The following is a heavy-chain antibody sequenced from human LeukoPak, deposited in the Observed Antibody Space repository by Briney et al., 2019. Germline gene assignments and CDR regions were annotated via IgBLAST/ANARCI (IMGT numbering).Heavy chain of an antibody. CDR1: GGSISSSTYY. V-gene: IGHV4-39*01. D-gene: IGHD6-19*01. Sequence: PSETLSLTCTVSGGSISSSTYYWGWIRQPPGKGLEWIGSIYYSGNTYYNPSLKSRVTISVETSKNQFSLRLSSVTAADTAVYYCARRVAVTGIYCLDLWGQGTPVTVSS. CDR3: ARRVAVTGIYCLDL. CDR2: IYYSGNT. J-gene: IGHJ5*02.